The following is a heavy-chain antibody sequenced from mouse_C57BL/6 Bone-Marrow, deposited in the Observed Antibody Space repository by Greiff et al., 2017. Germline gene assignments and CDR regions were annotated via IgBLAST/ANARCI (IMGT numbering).Heavy chain of an antibody. CDR1: GYTFTSYG. Sequence: QVQLQQSGAELARPGASVKLSCKASGYTFTSYGISWVKQRTGQGLEWIGEIYPRSGNTYYNEKFKGKATLTADKSSSTAYMELRSLTSEDSAVYFCANNWDGGGYFDYWGQGTTLTVSS. CDR2: IYPRSGNT. D-gene: IGHD4-1*01. V-gene: IGHV1-81*01. J-gene: IGHJ2*01. CDR3: ANNWDGGGYFDY.